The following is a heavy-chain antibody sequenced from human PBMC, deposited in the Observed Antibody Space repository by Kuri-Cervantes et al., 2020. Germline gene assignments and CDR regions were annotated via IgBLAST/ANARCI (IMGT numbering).Heavy chain of an antibody. J-gene: IGHJ4*02. Sequence: GESLKISCAASGFTFSDYYMSCIRQAPGKGLEWVSYISSSGSTIYYADSVKGRFTISRDNAKNSLYLQMNSLRAEDTAVYYCARAGPCSGGSCYYTYDFDYWGQGTLVTVSS. D-gene: IGHD2-15*01. CDR2: ISSSGSTI. V-gene: IGHV3-11*04. CDR1: GFTFSDYY. CDR3: ARAGPCSGGSCYYTYDFDY.